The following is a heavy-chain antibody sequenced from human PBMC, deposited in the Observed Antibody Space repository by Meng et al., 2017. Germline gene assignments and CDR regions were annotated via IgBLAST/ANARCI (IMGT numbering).Heavy chain of an antibody. CDR2: IIPIFGTA. CDR3: HSGWYQAGDDY. Sequence: RLVQSGADVEKPGSLVKVFCKASGGTFSSYAISWVRQAPGQGLEWMGGIIPIFGTANYAQKFQGRVTITADKSTSTAYMELSSLRSEDTAVYYCHSGWYQAGDDYWGQGTLVTVSS. D-gene: IGHD6-19*01. CDR1: GGTFSSYA. J-gene: IGHJ4*02. V-gene: IGHV1-69*06.